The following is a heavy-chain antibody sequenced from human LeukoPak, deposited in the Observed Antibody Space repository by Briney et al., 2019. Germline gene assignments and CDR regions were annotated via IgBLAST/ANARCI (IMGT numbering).Heavy chain of an antibody. CDR1: GFTFSSYG. Sequence: GGSLRLSCAASGFTFSSYGMHWVRQAPGKGLEWVAFIRYDGSNKYYADSVKGRFTISRDNSKNTLYLQMNSLRAEDTALYYCAKDIERGLGINAFDTWGQGTMVTVSS. D-gene: IGHD1-14*01. CDR2: IRYDGSNK. V-gene: IGHV3-30*02. CDR3: AKDIERGLGINAFDT. J-gene: IGHJ3*02.